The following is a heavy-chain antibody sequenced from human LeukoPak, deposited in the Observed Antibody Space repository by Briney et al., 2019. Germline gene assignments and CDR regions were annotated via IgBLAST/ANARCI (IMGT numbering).Heavy chain of an antibody. CDR3: ARDGLLWFGQLLNYYMDV. CDR1: GYTFTGYY. V-gene: IGHV1-2*06. J-gene: IGHJ6*03. Sequence: ASVKVSCKASGYTFTGYYMHWVRQAPGQGLEWIGRINPNSGGTNYAQKFQGRVTMTRDTSISTAYMELSRLRSDDTAVYYCARDGLLWFGQLLNYYMDVWGKGTTVTVSS. CDR2: INPNSGGT. D-gene: IGHD3-10*01.